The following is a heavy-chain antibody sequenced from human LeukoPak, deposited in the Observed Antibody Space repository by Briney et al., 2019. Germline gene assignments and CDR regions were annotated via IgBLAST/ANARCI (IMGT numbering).Heavy chain of an antibody. CDR2: IYSTGNT. D-gene: IGHD1-26*01. CDR3: ARGPGYTGSYSFDY. V-gene: IGHV4-4*07. Sequence: PSETLSLTCTVSGGSISNYYWSWIRQPAGKGLEYIGRIYSTGNTNYNPSLKSRATMAVDTSNNQLSLKLTSVTAADTALYFCARGPGYTGSYSFDYWGPGTPVTVSS. J-gene: IGHJ4*02. CDR1: GGSISNYY.